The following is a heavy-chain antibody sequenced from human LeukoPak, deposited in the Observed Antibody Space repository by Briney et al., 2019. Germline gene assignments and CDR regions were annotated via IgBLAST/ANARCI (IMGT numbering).Heavy chain of an antibody. D-gene: IGHD5-24*01. CDR2: INHGGST. Sequence: ASETLSLTCAVYGGSFSDYYWSWIRQPPGKGLEWIGEINHGGSTNYNPSLKSRVTISVDTSKNQFSLKLSSVTAADMAVYYCARGGRWLQFWGQGTLVTVSS. CDR1: GGSFSDYY. J-gene: IGHJ4*02. CDR3: ARGGRWLQF. V-gene: IGHV4-34*01.